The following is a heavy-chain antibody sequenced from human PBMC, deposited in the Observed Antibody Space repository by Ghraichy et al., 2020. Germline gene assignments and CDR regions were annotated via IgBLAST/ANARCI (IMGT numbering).Heavy chain of an antibody. CDR3: ARDHPSLYGDYANWFDP. D-gene: IGHD4-17*01. V-gene: IGHV4-59*01. Sequence: SETLSLTCTVSGGSISSYYWSWIRQPPGKGLEWIGYIYYSGSTNYNPSLKSRVTISADTSKNQFSLKLSSVTAADTAVYYCARDHPSLYGDYANWFDPWGQGTLVTVSS. J-gene: IGHJ5*02. CDR1: GGSISSYY. CDR2: IYYSGST.